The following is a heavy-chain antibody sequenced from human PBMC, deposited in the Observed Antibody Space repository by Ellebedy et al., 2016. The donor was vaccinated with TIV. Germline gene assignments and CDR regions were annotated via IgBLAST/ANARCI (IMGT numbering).Heavy chain of an antibody. J-gene: IGHJ3*02. CDR1: GFSFRSYW. V-gene: IGHV3-7*01. D-gene: IGHD4-17*01. Sequence: GGSLRLSCEASGFSFRSYWMSWVRQAPGKGLEWVANINQGGGQKYYVDSVKGRFTIARDNAKNSLYLQMSSLRVEDTAVYYCTTDGSYGDYRSPTHAFVMWGQGTMVAVSS. CDR3: TTDGSYGDYRSPTHAFVM. CDR2: INQGGGQK.